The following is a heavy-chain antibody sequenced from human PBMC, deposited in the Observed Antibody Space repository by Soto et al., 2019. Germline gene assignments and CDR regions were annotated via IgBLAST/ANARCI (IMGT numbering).Heavy chain of an antibody. CDR3: ATSPELPLGVDV. Sequence: QVQLVQFGAEVRKPGASVKVSCKVSGYTLTELSIHWVRQAPGKGLEWMGSFDPEDGETIYIQKFQGRVTMTEDTSTDTAFLELSSLRSEDTAIYYCATSPELPLGVDVWGQGTTVTVSS. CDR1: GYTLTELS. CDR2: FDPEDGET. D-gene: IGHD1-7*01. J-gene: IGHJ6*02. V-gene: IGHV1-24*01.